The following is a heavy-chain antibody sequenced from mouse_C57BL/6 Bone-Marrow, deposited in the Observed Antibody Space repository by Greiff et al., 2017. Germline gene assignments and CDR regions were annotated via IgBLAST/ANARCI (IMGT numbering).Heavy chain of an antibody. D-gene: IGHD2-2*01. V-gene: IGHV1-55*01. CDR3: ARYGGYIPTWFAY. CDR2: VYPGSGST. Sequence: QVQLKESGAELVKPGASVKMSCKASGYTFTSYWITWVKQRPGQGLEWIGDVYPGSGSTNYNETFKSKATLTVDTSSSTANMQLSSLTSEDSAVYYCARYGGYIPTWFAYWGQGTLLTVSA. J-gene: IGHJ3*01. CDR1: GYTFTSYW.